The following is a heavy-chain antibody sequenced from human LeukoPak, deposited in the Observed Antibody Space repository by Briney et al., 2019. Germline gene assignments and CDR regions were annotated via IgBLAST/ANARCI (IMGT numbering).Heavy chain of an antibody. Sequence: GGSLRLSCAASGFTFSSYAMSWVRQAPGKGLEWVSAISGSGGSTYYADSVKGRFTISRDNSKNTLYLQMNSLRAEDTAVYYCARDVGDGYTRYYFDYWGQGTLVTVSS. CDR2: ISGSGGST. V-gene: IGHV3-23*01. CDR3: ARDVGDGYTRYYFDY. CDR1: GFTFSSYA. J-gene: IGHJ4*02. D-gene: IGHD5-24*01.